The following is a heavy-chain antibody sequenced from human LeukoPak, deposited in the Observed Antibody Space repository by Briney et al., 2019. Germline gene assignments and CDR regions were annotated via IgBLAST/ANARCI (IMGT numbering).Heavy chain of an antibody. CDR3: ARERMTTVTTDYYYYMDV. CDR2: INPNSGGT. V-gene: IGHV1-2*06. J-gene: IGHJ6*03. D-gene: IGHD4-17*01. Sequence: GASVKVSCKASGYTFTGYYMHWVRQAPGQGLEWMGRINPNSGGTNYAQKFQGRVTMTRDMSISTAYMELSRLRSDDTAVYYCARERMTTVTTDYYYYMDVWGKGTTVTVSS. CDR1: GYTFTGYY.